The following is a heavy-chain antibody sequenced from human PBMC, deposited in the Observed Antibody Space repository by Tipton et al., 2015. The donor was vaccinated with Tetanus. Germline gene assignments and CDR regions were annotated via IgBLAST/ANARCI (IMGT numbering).Heavy chain of an antibody. CDR1: GGSVSSSTYY. CDR2: IFYSGST. D-gene: IGHD4-11*01. V-gene: IGHV4-39*01. CDR3: AKRDYKKGNWFDP. J-gene: IGHJ5*02. Sequence: TLSLTCTVSGGSVSSSTYYWVWIRQPPGKGLGWIGTIFYSGSTYHSPSLKSRVTTSIDSSKNQLSLRLTSVTAADTAVYYCAKRDYKKGNWFDPWGQGIPVTVSS.